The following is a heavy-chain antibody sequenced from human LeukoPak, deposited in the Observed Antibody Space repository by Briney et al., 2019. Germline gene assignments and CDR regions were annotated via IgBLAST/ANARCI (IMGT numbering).Heavy chain of an antibody. CDR3: ASSPLLMTTVTTGIDY. CDR1: GGTFSSYA. V-gene: IGHV1-69*13. D-gene: IGHD4-11*01. CDR2: IIPIFGTA. J-gene: IGHJ4*02. Sequence: ASVKVSCKASGGTFSSYAISWVRQAPGQGLEWMGGIIPIFGTANYAQKFQGRVTITADESTSTAYMELSSLRSEDTAVYYCASSPLLMTTVTTGIDYWGQGTLVTLSS.